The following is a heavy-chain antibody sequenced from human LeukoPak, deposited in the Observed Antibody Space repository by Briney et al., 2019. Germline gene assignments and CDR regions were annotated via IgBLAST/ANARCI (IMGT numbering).Heavy chain of an antibody. D-gene: IGHD3-22*01. CDR3: AKVVSFYYDSSGHYYFDY. CDR1: GFTFSDYG. J-gene: IGHJ4*02. Sequence: AGTLTLSGSASGFTFSDYGRGRLAQGPGKGLEWCSPVSGSGGSTYYAEHARGRITISRENSKNTLSLQMDSLRAEDRAVYYCAKVVSFYYDSSGHYYFDYWGQGTLVTVSS. V-gene: IGHV3-23*01. CDR2: VSGSGGST.